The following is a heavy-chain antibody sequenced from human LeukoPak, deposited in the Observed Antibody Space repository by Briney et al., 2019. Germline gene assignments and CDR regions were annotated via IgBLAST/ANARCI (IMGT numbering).Heavy chain of an antibody. Sequence: PGGSLRLSCAASGFTFSSYSMNWVRQAPGKGLEWVSSISSSSSYIYYADSVKGRFTISRDNAKNSLYLQMNSLRAEDTAVYYCARGSLYYYDSSGYYDAFHIWGQGTMVTVSS. V-gene: IGHV3-21*01. D-gene: IGHD3-22*01. CDR3: ARGSLYYYDSSGYYDAFHI. CDR1: GFTFSSYS. CDR2: ISSSSSYI. J-gene: IGHJ3*02.